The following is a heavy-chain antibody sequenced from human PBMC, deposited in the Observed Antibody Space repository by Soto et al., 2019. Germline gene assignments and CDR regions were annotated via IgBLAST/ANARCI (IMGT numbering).Heavy chain of an antibody. J-gene: IGHJ4*02. CDR1: GYIFTSYA. V-gene: IGHV1-46*03. CDR2: INASSGNT. D-gene: IGHD2-15*01. Sequence: ASVKVSCKASGYIFTSYANHWVRQAPGQRLEWMGIINASSGNTSYAQKFQGRVTMSRDTSASTVYMELSSLRSEDTAVYYCARVYCSGGSCYSVDYWGQGTLVTVSS. CDR3: ARVYCSGGSCYSVDY.